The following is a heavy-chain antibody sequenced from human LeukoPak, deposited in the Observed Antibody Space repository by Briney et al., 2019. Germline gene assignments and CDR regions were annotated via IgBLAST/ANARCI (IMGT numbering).Heavy chain of an antibody. D-gene: IGHD5-18*01. Sequence: SETLSLTCAVYGGSFSGYYWSWIRQPPGKGLEWIGEINHSGSTNYNPSLKGRVTISVDTSKNQFSLKLSSVTAADTAVYYCARYNVDTAMVYFDYWGQGTLVTVSS. CDR3: ARYNVDTAMVYFDY. CDR1: GGSFSGYY. V-gene: IGHV4-34*01. CDR2: INHSGST. J-gene: IGHJ4*02.